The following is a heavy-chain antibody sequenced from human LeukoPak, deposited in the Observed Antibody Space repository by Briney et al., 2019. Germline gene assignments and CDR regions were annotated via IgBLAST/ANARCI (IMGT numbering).Heavy chain of an antibody. J-gene: IGHJ6*03. CDR2: ITSGSSHI. CDR3: ARDPYSGSYGADYYYYMDV. D-gene: IGHD1-26*01. V-gene: IGHV3-21*01. Sequence: GGSLRLSCAASGFTFSSYNMNWVRQTPGQGLEWVSSITSGSSHIYYADSVKGLFTISRDNAKSSLYLQMNSLRAEDTAVYYCARDPYSGSYGADYYYYMDVWGKGTTVTISS. CDR1: GFTFSSYN.